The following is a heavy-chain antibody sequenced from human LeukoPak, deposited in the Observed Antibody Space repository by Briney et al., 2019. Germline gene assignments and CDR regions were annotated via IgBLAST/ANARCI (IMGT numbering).Heavy chain of an antibody. V-gene: IGHV3-23*01. D-gene: IGHD5-18*01. CDR3: ARRKSVDTAMVTSRARPFDY. CDR2: ITGSGGSR. Sequence: GVSLRLSCAASGLTFSTFAMSWVRQAPGKGLEWVSDITGSGGSRNYADSVKGRFTISRDNSKNTLYLQMNSLRPEDTAMYYCARRKSVDTAMVTSRARPFDYWGQGTLVTVSS. J-gene: IGHJ4*02. CDR1: GLTFSTFA.